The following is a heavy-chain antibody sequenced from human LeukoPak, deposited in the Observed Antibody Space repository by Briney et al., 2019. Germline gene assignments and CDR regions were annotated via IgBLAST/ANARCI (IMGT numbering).Heavy chain of an antibody. J-gene: IGHJ5*02. V-gene: IGHV4-59*08. Sequence: SETLSLTCTVSGGSISSYYWSWIRQPPGKGLEWIGSTYHSGSTYYNPSLKSRVTISVDTSKNQFSLKLSSVTAADTAVYYCARYANWFDPWGQGTLVTVSS. CDR3: ARYANWFDP. CDR2: TYHSGST. CDR1: GGSISSYY.